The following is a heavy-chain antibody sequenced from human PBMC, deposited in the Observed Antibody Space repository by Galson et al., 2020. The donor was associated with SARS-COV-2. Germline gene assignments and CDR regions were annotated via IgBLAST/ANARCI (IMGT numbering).Heavy chain of an antibody. CDR3: ARVGFYYDSSGYYSWYFDL. Sequence: PSETLSLTCTVSGGSISSGGYYWSWIRQHPGKGLEWIGYIYYSGSTYYNPSLKSRVTISVDTSKNQFSLKLSSVTAADTAVYYCARVGFYYDSSGYYSWYFDLWGRGTLVTVSS. V-gene: IGHV4-31*03. CDR2: IYYSGST. D-gene: IGHD3-22*01. CDR1: GGSISSGGYY. J-gene: IGHJ2*01.